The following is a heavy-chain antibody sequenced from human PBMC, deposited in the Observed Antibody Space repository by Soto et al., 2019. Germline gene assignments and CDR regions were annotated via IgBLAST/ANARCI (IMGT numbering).Heavy chain of an antibody. D-gene: IGHD6-6*01. CDR3: ARVVASSSSWRIPRNYYFDY. CDR2: IYYSGST. CDR1: GGSISSGGYY. Sequence: PSETLSLTCTVSGGSISSGGYYWSWIRQHPGKGLEWIGYIYYSGSTYYNPSLKSRVTISVDTSKNQFSLKLSSVTAADTAVYYCARVVASSSSWRIPRNYYFDYWGQGTLVTVSS. J-gene: IGHJ4*02. V-gene: IGHV4-31*03.